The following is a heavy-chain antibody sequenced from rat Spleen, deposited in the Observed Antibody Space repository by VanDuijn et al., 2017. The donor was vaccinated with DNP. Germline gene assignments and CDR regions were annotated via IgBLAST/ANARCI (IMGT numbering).Heavy chain of an antibody. D-gene: IGHD1-11*01. CDR1: GFNFNDYW. V-gene: IGHV4-2*01. J-gene: IGHJ2*01. CDR3: ARGPNYGGYADYFDY. Sequence: EVKLVESGGGLVQPGRSLKLSCAASGFNFNDYWMGWVRQAPGKGLEWIGQINKASSTINYTPSLKDKFTISRDNAQNTLYLQMSKLGSEDTAIYYCARGPNYGGYADYFDYWGQGVMVTVSS. CDR2: INKASSTI.